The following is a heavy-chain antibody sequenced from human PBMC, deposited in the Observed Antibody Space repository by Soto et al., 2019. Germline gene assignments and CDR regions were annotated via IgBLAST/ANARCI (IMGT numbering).Heavy chain of an antibody. J-gene: IGHJ4*02. CDR2: IYWDENN. CDR3: ARRYASSFDY. Sequence: QITLKESGPTVVRPTQTLTLTCTFSGFSLNTSGVAVGWIRQPPGKALECLALIYWDENNRYSPSLQSRITLTKDTSKNQVVLTMTDMDPVDTATYYCARRYASSFDYWGQGTLVTVSS. CDR1: GFSLNTSGVA. V-gene: IGHV2-5*02. D-gene: IGHD2-2*01.